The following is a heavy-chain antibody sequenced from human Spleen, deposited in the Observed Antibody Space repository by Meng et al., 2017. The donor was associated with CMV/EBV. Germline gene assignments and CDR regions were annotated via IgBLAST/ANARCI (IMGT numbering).Heavy chain of an antibody. D-gene: IGHD2-2*01. V-gene: IGHV4-34*01. CDR1: VAAFSGSY. J-gene: IGHJ5*02. Sequence: CAVYVAAFSGSYWSWIRQPPGKGLEWIGEIDHSGSTNYNPSLKGRVTISIDTSKNQISLKLSSATAADTAIYYCAPRQLLYRFWFHPWGQGTLVTVSS. CDR2: IDHSGST. CDR3: APRQLLYRFWFHP.